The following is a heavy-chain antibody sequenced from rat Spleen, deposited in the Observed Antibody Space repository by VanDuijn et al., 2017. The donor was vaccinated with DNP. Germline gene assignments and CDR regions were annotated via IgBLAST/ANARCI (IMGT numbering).Heavy chain of an antibody. V-gene: IGHV5-58*01. J-gene: IGHJ2*01. CDR3: ARHDSGGFDY. D-gene: IGHD1-1*01. CDR1: GFTFSSYW. Sequence: EVQLVETGGGLVQPGRSLKLSCVASGFTFSSYWMYWIRQAPGKGLEWVSSINTDGGITYYPDSVKGRFTISRDNAKSTLYLQMNSLRSEDTATYYCARHDSGGFDYWGQGVMVTVSS. CDR2: INTDGGIT.